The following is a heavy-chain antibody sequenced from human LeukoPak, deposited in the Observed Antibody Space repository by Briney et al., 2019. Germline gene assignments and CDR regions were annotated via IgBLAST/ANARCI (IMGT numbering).Heavy chain of an antibody. CDR3: ARNGEQWLAFYNWFDP. D-gene: IGHD6-19*01. CDR1: GYTFTGYY. J-gene: IGHJ5*02. Sequence: ASVKVSCKASGYTFTGYYMHWVRQAPGQGLEWMGWISAYNGNTNYAQKLQGRVTMTTDTSTSTAYMELRSLRSDDTAVYYCARNGEQWLAFYNWFDPWGQGTLVTVSS. CDR2: ISAYNGNT. V-gene: IGHV1-18*04.